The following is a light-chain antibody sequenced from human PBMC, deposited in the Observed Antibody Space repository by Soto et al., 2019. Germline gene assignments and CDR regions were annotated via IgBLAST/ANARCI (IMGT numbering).Light chain of an antibody. CDR1: QSVSSN. CDR3: QQYNNWPPWT. V-gene: IGKV3-15*01. J-gene: IGKJ1*01. CDR2: GAS. Sequence: EIVMTQSPATLSVSPGERATLSCRASQSVSSNLAWYQQNPGQAPRLLIYGASTRATSIPARFSGGGSGTEFTLTISSLQSEDFAVYYCQQYNNWPPWTFGQGTKVEIK.